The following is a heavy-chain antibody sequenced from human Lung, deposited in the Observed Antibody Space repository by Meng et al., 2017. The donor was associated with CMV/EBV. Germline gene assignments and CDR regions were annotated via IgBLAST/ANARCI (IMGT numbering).Heavy chain of an antibody. Sequence: SXXVSXKASGYTFTGYYIHWVRQAPGQGLEWMGWITPNSGGTNYAQKFQGRVTMTRDTSISTAYMELSRLRSDDTAVYYCARGPFYYYGMDVWGQGHTVTGSS. CDR2: ITPNSGGT. CDR1: GYTFTGYY. CDR3: ARGPFYYYGMDV. D-gene: IGHD3-10*01. V-gene: IGHV1-2*02. J-gene: IGHJ6*02.